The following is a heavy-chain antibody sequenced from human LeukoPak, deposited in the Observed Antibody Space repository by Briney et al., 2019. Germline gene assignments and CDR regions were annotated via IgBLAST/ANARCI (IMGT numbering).Heavy chain of an antibody. D-gene: IGHD2-21*02. V-gene: IGHV1-69*02. CDR1: GGTFSSYT. CDR2: IIPILGIA. CDR3: ARALYCGGDCRIPQYNHFDY. J-gene: IGHJ4*02. Sequence: ASVRVSCKASGGTFSSYTISWVRQAPGQGLEWMGRIIPILGIANYAQKFQGRVTITADKSTSTAYMELSSLRSEDTAVYYCARALYCGGDCRIPQYNHFDYWGQGTLVTVSS.